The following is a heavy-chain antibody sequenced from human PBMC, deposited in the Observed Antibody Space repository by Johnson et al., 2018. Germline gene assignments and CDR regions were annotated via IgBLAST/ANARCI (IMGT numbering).Heavy chain of an antibody. V-gene: IGHV3-7*01. J-gene: IGHJ6*04. D-gene: IGHD3-22*01. Sequence: VQLVESGGGLVQPWGSLRLSCAASGITFSNQFMSWVRPAPGKGLEWVANIKQDGRDEYYVDSVKGRFTISRYNAKNSLYLQMDSLRAEDTAVYYCANSITMIPQDVWGKGTTVTVSS. CDR3: ANSITMIPQDV. CDR2: IKQDGRDE. CDR1: GITFSNQF.